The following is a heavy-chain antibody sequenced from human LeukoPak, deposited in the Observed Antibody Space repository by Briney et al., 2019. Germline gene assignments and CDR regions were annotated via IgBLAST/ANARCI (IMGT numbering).Heavy chain of an antibody. V-gene: IGHV1-18*01. Sequence: APVKVSCKASGYTFTGYGISWVRQAPGQGLEWMGWISAYNGNTNYAQKLQGRVTMTTDTSTSTAYMELRSLRSDDTAVYYCAREVVGATNAFDIWGQGTMVTVSS. CDR2: ISAYNGNT. CDR3: AREVVGATNAFDI. J-gene: IGHJ3*02. D-gene: IGHD1-26*01. CDR1: GYTFTGYG.